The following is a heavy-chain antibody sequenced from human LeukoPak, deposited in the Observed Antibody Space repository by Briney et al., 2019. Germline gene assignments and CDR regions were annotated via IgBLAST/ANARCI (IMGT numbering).Heavy chain of an antibody. CDR3: ARVRGILGAFDI. CDR2: IKQDGSEK. D-gene: IGHD3-9*01. CDR1: GFTFSSYA. J-gene: IGHJ3*02. V-gene: IGHV3-7*01. Sequence: GGSLRLSCAASGFTFSSYAMSWVRQAPGNGLEWVANIKQDGSEKYYGDSVKGRFIISRDNGKNSLYLQMNSLRAEDTAVYYCARVRGILGAFDIWGQGTMVTVSS.